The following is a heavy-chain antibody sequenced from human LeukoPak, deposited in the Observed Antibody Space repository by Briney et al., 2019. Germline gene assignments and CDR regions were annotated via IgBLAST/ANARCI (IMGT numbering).Heavy chain of an antibody. CDR2: IYYSGST. CDR3: ARVTGYMTEDYFDY. Sequence: KSSETLSLTCTVSGGSINSYYWSWIRQPPGKGLEWIGYIYYSGSTNYNPSLKSRVTISVDTSKNQFSLRLSSVTAADTAVYYCARVTGYMTEDYFDYWGQGTLITDSS. V-gene: IGHV4-59*01. D-gene: IGHD6-13*01. J-gene: IGHJ4*02. CDR1: GGSINSYY.